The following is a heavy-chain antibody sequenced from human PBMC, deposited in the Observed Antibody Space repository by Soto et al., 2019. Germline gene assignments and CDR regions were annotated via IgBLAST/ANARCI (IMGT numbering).Heavy chain of an antibody. D-gene: IGHD5-18*01. CDR1: GGSMSSSNW. CDR3: AKDLSSLGWLALGAPFDS. Sequence: SSENLSLTCAVSGGSMSSSNWWSWVRQPPGKGLEWIGQIFHSGTTNYNPSLKSRVTISIDKSNNQFSLMLSSVTAADTAIYYCAKDLSSLGWLALGAPFDSWGQGTLVTVSS. CDR2: IFHSGTT. V-gene: IGHV4-4*02. J-gene: IGHJ4*02.